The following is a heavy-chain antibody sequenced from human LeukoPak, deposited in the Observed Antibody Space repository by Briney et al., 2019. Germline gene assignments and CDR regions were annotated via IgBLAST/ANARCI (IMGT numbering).Heavy chain of an antibody. D-gene: IGHD5-18*01. CDR2: ISGSGGST. Sequence: GGSLRLSCAASGFTFSSYAMSWVRQAPGKGLEWVSAISGSGGSTYYADSVKGRFTISRDNSKNTLYLQTNSLRAEDTAVYYCAKDTAQGSAFDIWGQGTMVTVSS. CDR1: GFTFSSYA. V-gene: IGHV3-23*01. J-gene: IGHJ3*02. CDR3: AKDTAQGSAFDI.